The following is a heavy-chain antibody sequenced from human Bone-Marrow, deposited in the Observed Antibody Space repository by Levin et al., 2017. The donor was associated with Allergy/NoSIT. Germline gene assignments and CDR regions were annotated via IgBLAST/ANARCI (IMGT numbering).Heavy chain of an antibody. J-gene: IGHJ2*01. Sequence: GASVKVSCKASGYTFTSYDINWVRQATGQGLEWMGWMNPNSGNTGYAQKFQGRVTMTRNTSISTAYMELSSLRSEDTAVYYCARSGYCGGDCGLYWYFDLWGRGTLVTVSS. D-gene: IGHD2-21*02. CDR3: ARSGYCGGDCGLYWYFDL. CDR2: MNPNSGNT. CDR1: GYTFTSYD. V-gene: IGHV1-8*01.